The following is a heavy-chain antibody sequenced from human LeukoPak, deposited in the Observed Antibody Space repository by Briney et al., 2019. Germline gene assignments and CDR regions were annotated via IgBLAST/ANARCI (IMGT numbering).Heavy chain of an antibody. V-gene: IGHV1-2*02. D-gene: IGHD6-13*01. CDR3: ARGGSSSWYLGEGYFQH. CDR2: INPNSGGT. J-gene: IGHJ1*01. CDR1: GYTFTGYY. Sequence: ASVMVSCKASGYTFTGYYMRWVRQAPGQRLEWRGWINPNSGGTNYAQKFQGRVTMTRDTSISTAYMELSRLRSDDTAVYYCARGGSSSWYLGEGYFQHWGQGTLVTVSS.